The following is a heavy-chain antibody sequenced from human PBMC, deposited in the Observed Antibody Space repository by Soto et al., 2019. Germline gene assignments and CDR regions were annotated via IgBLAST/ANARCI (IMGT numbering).Heavy chain of an antibody. CDR2: IWYDGSNK. D-gene: IGHD2-15*01. V-gene: IGHV3-33*08. CDR1: GFTFSSYG. CDR3: ARDGDIVVVVAATGHYYGMDV. Sequence: PGGSLGLSCAASGFTFSSYGMHWVRQAPGKGLEWVAVIWYDGSNKYYADSVKGRFTISRDNSKNTLYLQMNSLRAEDTAVYYCARDGDIVVVVAATGHYYGMDVWGQGTTVTVSS. J-gene: IGHJ6*02.